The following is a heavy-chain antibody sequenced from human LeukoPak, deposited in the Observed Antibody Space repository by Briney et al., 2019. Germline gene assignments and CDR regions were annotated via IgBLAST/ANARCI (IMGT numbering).Heavy chain of an antibody. V-gene: IGHV4-38-2*02. CDR2: IYHSGST. CDR1: GYSISSGYY. Sequence: SETLSLTCTVSGYSISSGYYWGWIRQPPGKGLEWIGSIYHSGSTYYNPSLKSRVTISVDTSKNQFSLKLSSVTAADTAVYYCARAPLRYDFWSGYYTGPDFYFDYWGQGTLVTVSS. CDR3: ARAPLRYDFWSGYYTGPDFYFDY. D-gene: IGHD3-3*01. J-gene: IGHJ4*02.